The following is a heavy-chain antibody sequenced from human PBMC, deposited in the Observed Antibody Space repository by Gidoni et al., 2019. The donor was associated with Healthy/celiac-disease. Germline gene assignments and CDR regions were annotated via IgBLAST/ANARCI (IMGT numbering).Heavy chain of an antibody. D-gene: IGHD4-17*01. CDR2: ISYDGSNK. CDR1: GFPFSSYA. V-gene: IGHV3-30-3*01. CDR3: ASQTTREGRFDY. J-gene: IGHJ4*02. Sequence: QVQLVESGGGVVQPGRSLRLSCPASGFPFSSYAMHWVRQAPGKGLEWVAVISYDGSNKYYADSVKGRFTISRDNSKNTLYLQMNSLRAEDTAVYYCASQTTREGRFDYWGQGTLVTVSS.